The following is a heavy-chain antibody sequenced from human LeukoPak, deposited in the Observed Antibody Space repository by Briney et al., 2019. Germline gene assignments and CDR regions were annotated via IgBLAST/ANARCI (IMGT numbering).Heavy chain of an antibody. CDR2: IYTSGST. CDR3: ASVGSSLYYYYYMDV. D-gene: IGHD6-6*01. Sequence: SQTLSLTCTVSGGSISSGSYYWSWIRQPAGKGLEWIGRIYTSGSTNYNPSLKSRVTISVDTSKNQFSLKLSSVTPADTAVYYCASVGSSLYYYYYMDVWGKGTTVTVSS. V-gene: IGHV4-61*02. CDR1: GGSISSGSYY. J-gene: IGHJ6*03.